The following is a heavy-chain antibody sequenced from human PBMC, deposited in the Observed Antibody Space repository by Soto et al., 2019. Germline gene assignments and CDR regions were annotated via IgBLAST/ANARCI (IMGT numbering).Heavy chain of an antibody. D-gene: IGHD3-3*01. J-gene: IGHJ4*02. CDR1: GYTFTSYA. CDR3: ARDIRTTIFGVASFDY. CDR2: INAGNGNT. V-gene: IGHV1-3*01. Sequence: QVQLVQSGAEVKKPGASVKVSCKASGYTFTSYAMHWVRQAPGQRLEWMGWINAGNGNTKYSQKFQGRVTITRDTSASTAYMELSSLRSEDTAVYYCARDIRTTIFGVASFDYWGQGTLVTVSS.